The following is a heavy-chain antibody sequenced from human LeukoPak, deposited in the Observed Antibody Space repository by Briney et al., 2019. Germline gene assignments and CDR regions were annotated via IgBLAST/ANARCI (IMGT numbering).Heavy chain of an antibody. D-gene: IGHD5-18*01. V-gene: IGHV3-66*02. CDR1: GFTVSSNY. CDR2: IYSGGST. J-gene: IGHJ4*02. CDR3: ARGRGYSYGPVAY. Sequence: GGSLRLSCAASGFTVSSNYMSWVRQAPGKGLEWVSVIYSGGSTYYADSVKGRFAISRDNSKNTLYLQMNSLRAEDTAVYYCARGRGYSYGPVAYWGQGTLVTVSS.